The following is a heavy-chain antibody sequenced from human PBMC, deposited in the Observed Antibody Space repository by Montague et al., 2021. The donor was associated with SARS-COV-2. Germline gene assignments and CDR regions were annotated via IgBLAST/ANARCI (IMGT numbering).Heavy chain of an antibody. J-gene: IGHJ3*02. V-gene: IGHV4-31*03. CDR2: IYYSGST. D-gene: IGHD3-22*01. CDR3: ARATMIVVVIGAFDI. CDR1: GGSISSGGYY. Sequence: TLSLTCTVSGGSISSGGYYWSWIRQHPGKGLEWIGYIYYSGSTYYNPSLKSRVTISVDTSKNQFSLKLSSVTAADTAVYYCARATMIVVVIGAFDIWGQGIMVTVSS.